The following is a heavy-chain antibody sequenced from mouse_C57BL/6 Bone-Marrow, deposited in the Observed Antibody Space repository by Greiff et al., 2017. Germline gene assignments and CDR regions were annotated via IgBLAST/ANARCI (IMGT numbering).Heavy chain of an antibody. CDR1: GFTFSSYA. D-gene: IGHD2-5*01. J-gene: IGHJ1*03. Sequence: EVKLMESGEGLVKPGGSLKLSCAASGFTFSSYAMSWVRQTPEKRLEWVAYISGGGDYIYYADTVKGRFTISRDNARNTLYLQMSSLSSEYTAMYYCTRVCYSNWYFDVWGTGTTVTVSS. CDR3: TRVCYSNWYFDV. CDR2: ISGGGDYI. V-gene: IGHV5-9-1*02.